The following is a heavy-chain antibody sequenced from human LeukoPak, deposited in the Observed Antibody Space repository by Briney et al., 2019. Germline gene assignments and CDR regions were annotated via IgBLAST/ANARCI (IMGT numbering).Heavy chain of an antibody. Sequence: GGSLRHSCAASGFTFNTYYMTWVRQAPGKGLEWVAGIKQDGSENYYMDSVKGRFTISRDNSRNSLYLQMNSLRAEDTAVYFCARERYCTSATCYVGVPFDSWGQGTLVTVSS. J-gene: IGHJ4*02. D-gene: IGHD2-2*01. V-gene: IGHV3-7*01. CDR2: IKQDGSEN. CDR3: ARERYCTSATCYVGVPFDS. CDR1: GFTFNTYY.